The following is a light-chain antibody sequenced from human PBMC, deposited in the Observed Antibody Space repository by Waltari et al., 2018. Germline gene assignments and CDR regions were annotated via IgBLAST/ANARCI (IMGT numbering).Light chain of an antibody. V-gene: IGLV2-14*01. CDR2: DVS. Sequence: QSALTQPASVSGSPGQSITISCTGTSSDVGGYNYVSWYQQHPGKAPKLIISDVSKRPSGVSNRFSGSKSGNTASLTISGLQAEDVADFYCSSYTSSSTLLFGGGTKLTVL. CDR3: SSYTSSSTLL. CDR1: SSDVGGYNY. J-gene: IGLJ3*02.